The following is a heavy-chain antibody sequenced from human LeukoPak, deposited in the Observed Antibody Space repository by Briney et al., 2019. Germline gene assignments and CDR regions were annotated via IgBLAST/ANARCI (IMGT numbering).Heavy chain of an antibody. D-gene: IGHD4/OR15-4a*01. CDR2: IYTSGST. CDR3: ARESDLSNYDRTDY. Sequence: SQTLSLTCTVSGGSISSGNYYWSWIRQPAGKGLEWIGRIYTSGSTTYNPSLKSRVTISADTSKSQVSLKLSSVTAADTAMYYCARESDLSNYDRTDYWGQGTLVTVSS. J-gene: IGHJ4*02. V-gene: IGHV4-61*02. CDR1: GGSISSGNYY.